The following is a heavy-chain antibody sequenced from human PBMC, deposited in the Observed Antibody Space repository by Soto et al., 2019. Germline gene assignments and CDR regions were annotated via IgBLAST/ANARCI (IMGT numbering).Heavy chain of an antibody. D-gene: IGHD2-2*01. J-gene: IGHJ5*02. Sequence: SETLSLTCAVSGGSFSPNYWSWIRQSPGKGLEWIGEVYYTGNTRYNPSLKNRVAISLEKPNNQFSLKLTSMTGADTAVYYCATRPPQIVVTLLPFPSWGQGTPVTVSS. CDR2: VYYTGNT. CDR3: ATRPPQIVVTLLPFPS. CDR1: GGSFSPNY. V-gene: IGHV4-59*12.